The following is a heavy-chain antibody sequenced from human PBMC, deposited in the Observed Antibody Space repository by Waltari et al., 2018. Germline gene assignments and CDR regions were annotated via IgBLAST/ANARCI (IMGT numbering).Heavy chain of an antibody. CDR2: IIPILCTA. CDR1: GGTFSSYA. Sequence: QVQLVQSGAEVKKPGSSVKVSCKASGGTFSSYAISWVRQAPGQGLEWMGGIIPILCTATHAQKFQGRVTITADESTSTAYMELSSLRSEDTAVYYCARDLLNPRYCSSTSCSNYYGMDVWGQGTTVTVSS. J-gene: IGHJ6*02. V-gene: IGHV1-69*01. D-gene: IGHD2-2*01. CDR3: ARDLLNPRYCSSTSCSNYYGMDV.